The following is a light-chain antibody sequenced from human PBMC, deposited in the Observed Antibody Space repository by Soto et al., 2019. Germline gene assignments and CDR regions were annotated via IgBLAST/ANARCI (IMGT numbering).Light chain of an antibody. V-gene: IGLV2-23*01. Sequence: QSVLTQPASVSGSPGQSITISCTGTSSDVGSYNLVSWYQQHPGKAPKLMIYEGSKRPSGVSNRFSGSKSGNTASLTISGLQAEDDADYDCCSYAGSSTPVVFGGGTKVTVL. CDR2: EGS. CDR1: SSDVGSYNL. CDR3: CSYAGSSTPVV. J-gene: IGLJ2*01.